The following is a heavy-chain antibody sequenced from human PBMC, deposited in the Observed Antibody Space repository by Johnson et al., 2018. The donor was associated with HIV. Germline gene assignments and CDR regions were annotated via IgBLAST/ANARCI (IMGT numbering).Heavy chain of an antibody. CDR2: ISYDGSNK. CDR3: ARGGADHDAFDI. J-gene: IGHJ3*02. V-gene: IGHV3-30-3*01. CDR1: GFTFDDYA. Sequence: QVQLVVSGGGLVQPGRSLRLSCTVSGFTFDDYAMHWVRQAPGKGLEWVAVISYDGSNKYYADSVKGRFTISRDNSKNTLYLQMNSLRAEDTAVYYCARGGADHDAFDIWGQGTMVTVSS. D-gene: IGHD1-26*01.